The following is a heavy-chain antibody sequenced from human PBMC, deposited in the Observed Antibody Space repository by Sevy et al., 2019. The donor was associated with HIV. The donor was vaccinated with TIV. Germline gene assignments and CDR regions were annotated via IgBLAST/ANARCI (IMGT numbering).Heavy chain of an antibody. CDR1: GFTFSRNA. CDR3: AKVGYCSSTSCYSIYYGMDV. V-gene: IGHV3-23*01. CDR2: ITGSGGST. Sequence: GGSLRLSCAASGFTFSRNAMSWVRQAPGKGLEWASGITGSGGSTYYADSVKGRFTISRDNSKNTLYLQMNGLRVEDTAVYYCAKVGYCSSTSCYSIYYGMDVWGRGTTVTVSS. J-gene: IGHJ6*02. D-gene: IGHD2-2*02.